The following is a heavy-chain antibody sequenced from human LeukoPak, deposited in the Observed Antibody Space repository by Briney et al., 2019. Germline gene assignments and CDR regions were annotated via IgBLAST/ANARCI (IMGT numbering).Heavy chain of an antibody. Sequence: GGSLRLSCAASGFTFSSYSMNWVRQAPGKGLEWVAVISYDGSNKYYADSVKGRFTISRDNSKNTLYLQMNSLRAEDTAVYYCARGIEYQPDGMDVWGQGTAVTVSS. CDR2: ISYDGSNK. CDR3: ARGIEYQPDGMDV. J-gene: IGHJ6*02. CDR1: GFTFSSYS. V-gene: IGHV3-30*03. D-gene: IGHD2-2*01.